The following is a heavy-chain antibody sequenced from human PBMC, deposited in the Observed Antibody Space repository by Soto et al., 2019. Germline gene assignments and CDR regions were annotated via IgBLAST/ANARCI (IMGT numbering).Heavy chain of an antibody. J-gene: IGHJ4*02. CDR2: IYWDDDK. Sequence: QITLKESGPTLVKPTQTLTLTCTFSGFSLSTSGVGVGWIRQPPGKALEWLALIYWDDDKRYSPSLKSRLTITXXTXKXXVVLTMTNMDPVNTATFYCAHSHSSGWYSFPYFDYWGQGTLVTVSS. V-gene: IGHV2-5*02. D-gene: IGHD6-19*01. CDR3: AHSHSSGWYSFPYFDY. CDR1: GFSLSTSGVG.